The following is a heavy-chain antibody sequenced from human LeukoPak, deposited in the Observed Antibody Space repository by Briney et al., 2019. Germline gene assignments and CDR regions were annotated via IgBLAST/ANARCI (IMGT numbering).Heavy chain of an antibody. V-gene: IGHV1-2*04. J-gene: IGHJ4*02. CDR3: ARARAGGYSSGWYDGIFDY. CDR1: GYTFTGYY. Sequence: ASVKVSCKASGYTFTGYYMHWVRQAPGQGLGWMGWINPNSGGTNYAQKFQGWVTMTRDTSISTAYMELSRLRSDDTAVYYCARARAGGYSSGWYDGIFDYWGQGTLVTVSS. CDR2: INPNSGGT. D-gene: IGHD6-19*01.